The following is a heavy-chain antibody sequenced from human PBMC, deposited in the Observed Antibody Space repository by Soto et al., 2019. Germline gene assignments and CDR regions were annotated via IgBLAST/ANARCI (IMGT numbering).Heavy chain of an antibody. CDR3: ARGLSSSATFYHYYGMDV. V-gene: IGHV4-34*01. CDR1: GGSFRGYH. CDR2: INHSGST. D-gene: IGHD6-6*01. J-gene: IGHJ6*02. Sequence: PSETLSLTCAVYGGSFRGYHWSWIRQPPGKGLEWIGEINHSGSTNYNPSLKSRVIISLETSKNQFSLILTSVTAADTAVYYCARGLSSSATFYHYYGMDVWGQGTTDTVSS.